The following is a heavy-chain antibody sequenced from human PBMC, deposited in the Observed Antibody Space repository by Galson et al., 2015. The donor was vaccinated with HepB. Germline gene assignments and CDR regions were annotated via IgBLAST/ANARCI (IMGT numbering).Heavy chain of an antibody. V-gene: IGHV4-34*01. CDR3: ARGLMRYYYGSGSSYGMDV. CDR2: INHSGST. Sequence: ETLSLTCAVYGGSFSGYYWSWIRQPPGKGLEWIGGINHSGSTNYNPSLKSRVTISVDTSKNQFSLKLSSVTAADTAVYYCARGLMRYYYGSGSSYGMDVWGQGTTVTVSS. D-gene: IGHD3-10*01. CDR1: GGSFSGYY. J-gene: IGHJ6*02.